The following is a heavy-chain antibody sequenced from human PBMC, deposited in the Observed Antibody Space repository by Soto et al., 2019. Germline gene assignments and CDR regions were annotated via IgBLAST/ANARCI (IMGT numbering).Heavy chain of an antibody. CDR2: IYYSGST. V-gene: IGHV4-59*01. D-gene: IGHD6-13*01. J-gene: IGHJ6*02. CDR3: ARGIAAVYGMDV. Sequence: PSETLSLTCTVSGGSISSYYWSWIRQPPGKGLEWIGYIYYSGSTNYNPSLKSRVTISVDTSKSQFSLKLSSVTAADTAVYYCARGIAAVYGMDVWGQGTTVTVSS. CDR1: GGSISSYY.